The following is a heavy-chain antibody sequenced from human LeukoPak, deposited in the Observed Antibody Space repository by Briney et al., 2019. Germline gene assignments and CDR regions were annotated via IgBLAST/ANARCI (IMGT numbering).Heavy chain of an antibody. CDR2: IYYSGST. CDR3: ASRSTYYYGSGSNSDYFDY. D-gene: IGHD3-10*01. CDR1: GGSISRYY. V-gene: IGHV4-59*01. J-gene: IGHJ4*02. Sequence: SETLSLTCAVSGGSISRYYWSWIRQPPGKRLEWIGYIYYSGSTNYNPSLKSRVTISVDTSKNQFSLKLSSVTAADTAVYYCASRSTYYYGSGSNSDYFDYWGQGTLVTVSS.